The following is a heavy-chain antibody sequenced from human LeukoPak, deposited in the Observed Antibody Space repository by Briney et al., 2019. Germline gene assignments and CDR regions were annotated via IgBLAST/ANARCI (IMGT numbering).Heavy chain of an antibody. V-gene: IGHV1-18*01. Sequence: GASVKVSCKASDHTFNNYGITWVRQAPRQGREWMGWISAYNGDKNYAQKLQGRVTMTTDTSTSTAYMELRSLSSDDTAVYYCARASASPTNSNSYYFVTTKKNAFDFWGQGTMVTVSS. D-gene: IGHD3-22*01. J-gene: IGHJ3*01. CDR3: ARASASPTNSNSYYFVTTKKNAFDF. CDR2: ISAYNGDK. CDR1: DHTFNNYG.